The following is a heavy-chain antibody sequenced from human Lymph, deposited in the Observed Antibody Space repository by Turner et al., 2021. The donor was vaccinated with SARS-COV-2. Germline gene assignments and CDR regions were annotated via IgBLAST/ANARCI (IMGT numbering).Heavy chain of an antibody. CDR1: GSTLTELS. CDR3: AIGSSKPQWLDLFWY. J-gene: IGHJ4*02. CDR2: FDLEDGET. V-gene: IGHV1-24*01. Sequence: QVQLVQSGAEGKKPGASVKVSCKVAGSTLTELSMHWVRQAPGKGLEWMGGFDLEDGETIYAQKFQGRVTMTEDTSTDTPYMELSSLRSEDTAVYYCAIGSSKPQWLDLFWYWGQGTLVTVSS. D-gene: IGHD6-19*01.